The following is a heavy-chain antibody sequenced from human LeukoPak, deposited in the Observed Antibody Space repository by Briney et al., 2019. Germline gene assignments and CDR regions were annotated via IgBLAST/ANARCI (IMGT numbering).Heavy chain of an antibody. CDR3: ARSGRGTYYYFDL. Sequence: ASVKVSCKASGYTFTSYGISWVRQAPGQGLEWMGWINPNSGGTNYAQKLQGRVTMTTDTSTGTAYMELRSLRSDDTAMYYCARSGRGTYYYFDLWGQGTLATVSS. J-gene: IGHJ4*02. D-gene: IGHD1-26*01. V-gene: IGHV1-18*01. CDR1: GYTFTSYG. CDR2: INPNSGGT.